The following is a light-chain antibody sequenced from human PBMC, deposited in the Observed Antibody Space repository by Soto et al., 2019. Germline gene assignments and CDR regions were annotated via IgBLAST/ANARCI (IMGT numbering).Light chain of an antibody. V-gene: IGKV4-1*01. Sequence: DIVMTQXXDXLAVSLGERATINCKSSQSVLYSSNNKNYLAWYQQKPGQPPKLLIYWASTRESGVPDRFSGSGSGTDFTLTISSLQAEDVAVYYCQQYYSTLFTFGPGTKVDIK. CDR1: QSVLYSSNNKNY. J-gene: IGKJ3*01. CDR3: QQYYSTLFT. CDR2: WAS.